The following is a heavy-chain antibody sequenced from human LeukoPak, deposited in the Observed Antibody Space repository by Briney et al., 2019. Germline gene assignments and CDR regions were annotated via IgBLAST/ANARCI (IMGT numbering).Heavy chain of an antibody. D-gene: IGHD6-6*01. CDR3: ARDSSSSKENAFDI. J-gene: IGHJ3*02. CDR2: INSNSGGT. Sequence: ASVKVSCKASGYTFTGYHMHWVRQAPGQGLEWMGWINSNSGGTNYAQKFQGRVTMTRDTSISTAYMELSRLTSDDTAVYYCARDSSSSKENAFDIWGQGTMVTVSS. CDR1: GYTFTGYH. V-gene: IGHV1-2*02.